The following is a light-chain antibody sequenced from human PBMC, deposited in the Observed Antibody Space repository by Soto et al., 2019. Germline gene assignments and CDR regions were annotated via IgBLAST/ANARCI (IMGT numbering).Light chain of an antibody. CDR3: AQRDAWPWT. CDR2: DAS. Sequence: EIVLTQSPATLSLSPGERATLSCRASQSVSNYLAWYQQKPGQPPRLLIYDASNRATGIPARFSGSGSGTDFTLTISSLEHDDFSVYDCAQRDAWPWTVGEGNKVEIK. CDR1: QSVSNY. V-gene: IGKV3-11*01. J-gene: IGKJ1*01.